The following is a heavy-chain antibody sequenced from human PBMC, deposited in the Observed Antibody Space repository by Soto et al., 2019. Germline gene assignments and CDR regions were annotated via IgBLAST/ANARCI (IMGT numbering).Heavy chain of an antibody. D-gene: IGHD3-10*01. J-gene: IGHJ4*02. V-gene: IGHV4-4*02. Sequence: QVQLQESGPGLVKPSGTLSLTCAVSGGSISSNNYWSWVRQPPGKGLEWIGEIHQSAATNYNLSLKRRVITSVDHSKHQFCLKLPSVSAADTAVYYLASQNPGSYHFDYWGQGHLVTVSS. CDR2: IHQSAAT. CDR3: ASQNPGSYHFDY. CDR1: GGSISSNNY.